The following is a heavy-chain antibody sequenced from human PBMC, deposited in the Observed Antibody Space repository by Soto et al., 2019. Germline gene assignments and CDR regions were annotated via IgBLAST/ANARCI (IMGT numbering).Heavy chain of an antibody. CDR3: ARRGGSSWYDYYYGMDV. J-gene: IGHJ6*02. V-gene: IGHV1-2*04. CDR1: GYTFTSYY. Sequence: ASVKVSCKASGYTFTSYYMHWVRQAPGQGLEWMGWINPNSGGTNYAQKFQGWVTMTRDTSISTAYMELSRLRSDDTAVYYCARRGGSSWYDYYYGMDVWGQGTTVTVSS. D-gene: IGHD6-13*01. CDR2: INPNSGGT.